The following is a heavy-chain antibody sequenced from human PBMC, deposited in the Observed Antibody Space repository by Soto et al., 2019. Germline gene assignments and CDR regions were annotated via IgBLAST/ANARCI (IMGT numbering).Heavy chain of an antibody. D-gene: IGHD2-2*01. Sequence: EVQLVESGGGLVQPGGSLRRSCAASGFTFSPFWMHWVRQVPGKGPVWVSRINSDGNSTSYADSVKGRFTISRDNAKNTLYLQMNRLRAEDTAVYYCARGSNHFDYWGQGTLVTVSS. CDR3: ARGSNHFDY. V-gene: IGHV3-74*01. CDR2: INSDGNST. CDR1: GFTFSPFW. J-gene: IGHJ4*02.